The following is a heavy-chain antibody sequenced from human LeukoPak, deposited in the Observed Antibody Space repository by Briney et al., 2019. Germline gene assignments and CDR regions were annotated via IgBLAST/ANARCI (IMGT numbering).Heavy chain of an antibody. CDR2: INHSGST. CDR3: AREQQLVHNWFDP. D-gene: IGHD6-13*01. V-gene: IGHV4-34*01. Sequence: SETLSLTCAAYGGSFSGYYWSWIRQPPGKGLEWIGEINHSGSTNYNPSLKSRVTMSVDTPKNQFSLKLSSVTAADTAVYYCAREQQLVHNWFDPWGQGTLVTVSS. J-gene: IGHJ5*02. CDR1: GGSFSGYY.